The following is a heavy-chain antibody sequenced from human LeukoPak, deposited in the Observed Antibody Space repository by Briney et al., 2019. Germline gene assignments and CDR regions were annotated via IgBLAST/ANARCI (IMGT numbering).Heavy chain of an antibody. CDR1: GYSFTSYW. Sequence: GESLKISCKGSGYSFTSYWIGWVRQMPGKGLEWTGIIYPGDSDTRYSPSFQGQVTISADKSISTAYLQWSSLKASDTAMYYCARQGYDSSGYYYHDYWGQGTLVTVSS. D-gene: IGHD3-22*01. J-gene: IGHJ4*02. CDR2: IYPGDSDT. V-gene: IGHV5-51*01. CDR3: ARQGYDSSGYYYHDY.